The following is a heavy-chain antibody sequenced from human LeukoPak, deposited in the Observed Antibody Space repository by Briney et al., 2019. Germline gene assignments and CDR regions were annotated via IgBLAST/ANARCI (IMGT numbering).Heavy chain of an antibody. CDR3: AKPGRVDYDYVWGPYYYYYYYMDV. V-gene: IGHV3-23*01. CDR1: GFTFSSYA. CDR2: ISGSCGST. J-gene: IGHJ6*03. D-gene: IGHD3-16*01. Sequence: GGSLRLSCAASGFTFSSYAMSWVRQAPGKGLEWVSAISGSCGSTYYADSVKGRFTISRDISKHTLYLQMNGLRAEDAAVYYCAKPGRVDYDYVWGPYYYYYYYMDVWGKGTTVTVSS.